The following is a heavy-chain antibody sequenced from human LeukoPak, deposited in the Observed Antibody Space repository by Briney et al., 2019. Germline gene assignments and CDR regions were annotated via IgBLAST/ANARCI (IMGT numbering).Heavy chain of an antibody. D-gene: IGHD2-15*01. CDR3: ATQTKGGWAIFDI. CDR1: GGSISSYY. J-gene: IGHJ3*02. Sequence: PSETLSLTCTVSGGSISSYYWSWIRQPPGKGLEWIGYVYYSGSTNYNPSLKSQVTISVDTSKNQFSLELSSVTAADTAVYYCATQTKGGWAIFDIWGQGTMVTVSS. V-gene: IGHV4-59*08. CDR2: VYYSGST.